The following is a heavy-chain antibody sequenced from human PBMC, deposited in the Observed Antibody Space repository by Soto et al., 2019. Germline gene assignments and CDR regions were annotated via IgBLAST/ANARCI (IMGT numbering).Heavy chain of an antibody. CDR3: ARGGGYDSFDY. Sequence: SETLSLTCAVSGASISYGGFSWSWIRQSPGKGLEWIGYISHLENTYLHPSFKSRLTMSIDRTRNQFSLKLSSVTAADMAVYYCARGGGYDSFDYWGQGVLVTVSS. D-gene: IGHD5-12*01. CDR1: GASISYGGFS. V-gene: IGHV4-30-2*06. J-gene: IGHJ4*02. CDR2: ISHLENT.